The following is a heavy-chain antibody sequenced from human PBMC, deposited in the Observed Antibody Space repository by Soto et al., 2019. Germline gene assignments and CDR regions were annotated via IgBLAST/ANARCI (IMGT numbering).Heavy chain of an antibody. CDR3: ARGQGMALPFDY. J-gene: IGHJ4*02. Sequence: ASVKVSCKDSGYTFTGYYMHWVGQAPGQGLERMGIINPSGGSTSYAQKLQGRVTMTRDTSTSTVYMELSSLRSEDTAVYYCARGQGMALPFDYWGQAILVTVS. CDR1: GYTFTGYY. V-gene: IGHV1-46*01. D-gene: IGHD3-10*01. CDR2: INPSGGST.